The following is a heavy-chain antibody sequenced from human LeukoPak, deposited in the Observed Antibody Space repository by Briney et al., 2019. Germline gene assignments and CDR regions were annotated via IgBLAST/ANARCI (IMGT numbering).Heavy chain of an antibody. J-gene: IGHJ4*02. CDR1: GFTISDYG. V-gene: IGHV3-30*03. D-gene: IGHD3-10*01. CDR3: ARDDNYYGSGSPLDY. CDR2: VAKDGGHK. Sequence: GGSLRLSCVASGFTISDYGIQWVRQAPGKGLEWVAVVAKDGGHKVYSDSVKGRLSISRDNSKNTAFLQMDSLRTEDTAVYYCARDDNYYGSGSPLDYWGQGALVTVSS.